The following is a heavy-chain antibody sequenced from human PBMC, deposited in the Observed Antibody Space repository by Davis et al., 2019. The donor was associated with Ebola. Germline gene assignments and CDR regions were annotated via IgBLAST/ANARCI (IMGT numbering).Heavy chain of an antibody. V-gene: IGHV1-58*02. Sequence: SAKVSCKASGYTFSGNYIQWVRQARGQRLEWIGWIVVGSGNTNYAQKFQERVTITRDMSTSTAYMELSSLRSEDTAVYYCAAGIAPLFWFDPWGQGTLVTVSS. D-gene: IGHD6-6*01. CDR3: AAGIAPLFWFDP. CDR2: IVVGSGNT. CDR1: GYTFSGNY. J-gene: IGHJ5*02.